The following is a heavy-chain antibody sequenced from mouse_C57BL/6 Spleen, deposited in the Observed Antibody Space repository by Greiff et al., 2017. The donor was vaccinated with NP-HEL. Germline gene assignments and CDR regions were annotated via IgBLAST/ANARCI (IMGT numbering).Heavy chain of an antibody. J-gene: IGHJ3*01. D-gene: IGHD2-4*01. Sequence: EVKLMESGGDLVKPGGSLKLSCAASGFTFSSYGMSWVRQTPDKRLEWVATISSGGSYTYYPDSVKGRFTFSRDNAKNTLYLQMSSLKSEDTAMYYCARHDYDGCSTLAYWGQGTLVTVSA. V-gene: IGHV5-6*01. CDR2: ISSGGSYT. CDR1: GFTFSSYG. CDR3: ARHDYDGCSTLAY.